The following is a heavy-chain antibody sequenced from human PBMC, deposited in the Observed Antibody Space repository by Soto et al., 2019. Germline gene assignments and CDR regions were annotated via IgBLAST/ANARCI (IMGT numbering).Heavy chain of an antibody. D-gene: IGHD4-4*01. V-gene: IGHV1-18*01. CDR3: ARVVSSVTPGWDWFDP. CDR2: ISAYNGNT. J-gene: IGHJ5*02. Sequence: QVQLVQSGAEVKKPGASVKVSCKASGYTFTSYGISWVRQAPGQGLEWMGWISAYNGNTNYAQKLQGRVTMTTDTXTXXAYMELRSLRSDDTAVYYCARVVSSVTPGWDWFDPWGQGTLVTVSS. CDR1: GYTFTSYG.